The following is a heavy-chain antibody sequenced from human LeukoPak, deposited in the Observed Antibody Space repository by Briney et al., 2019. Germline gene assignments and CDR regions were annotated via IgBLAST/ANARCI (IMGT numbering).Heavy chain of an antibody. CDR1: GFTFSSYA. CDR3: AKDPRVATIEIFDY. CDR2: ISGGGGVT. J-gene: IGHJ4*02. Sequence: GGSLRLSCAASGFTFSSYAMSWVRQAPGKGLDWVSSISGGGGVTYYADSVKGRFTISRDNSKNTLYLQMNSLRAEDTAVYYCAKDPRVATIEIFDYWGQGTLVTVSS. V-gene: IGHV3-23*01. D-gene: IGHD5-12*01.